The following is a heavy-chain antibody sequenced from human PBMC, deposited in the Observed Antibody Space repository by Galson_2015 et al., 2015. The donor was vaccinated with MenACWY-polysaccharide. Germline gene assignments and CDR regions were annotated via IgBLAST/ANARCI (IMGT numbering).Heavy chain of an antibody. CDR3: ARSGTSTSWLYYYYGMDV. J-gene: IGHJ6*02. D-gene: IGHD2-2*01. CDR2: VYYSGST. Sequence: ATLSLTCTVSGGSLSGSYWSWTRPPPGKGLEWIGYVYYSGSTNYNPSLKSRVTMSLDISKNQFSLKLSSVTAADTAVYYCARSGTSTSWLYYYYGMDVWGQGTTVTVSS. V-gene: IGHV4-59*01. CDR1: GGSLSGSY.